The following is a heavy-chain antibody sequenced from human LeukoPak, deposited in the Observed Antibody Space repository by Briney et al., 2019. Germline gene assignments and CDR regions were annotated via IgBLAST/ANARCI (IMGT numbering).Heavy chain of an antibody. Sequence: GGSLRLSCAASGFTFSSYWMNWVRQAPGKGLVWVSRIASDGSSTTYADSVKGRFSISRDNAKNTLYLQMNSLRVEDTAVYYCARERRLYYYDSSGYNDYWGQGTLVTVSS. D-gene: IGHD3-22*01. CDR1: GFTFSSYW. J-gene: IGHJ4*02. CDR3: ARERRLYYYDSSGYNDY. CDR2: IASDGSST. V-gene: IGHV3-74*01.